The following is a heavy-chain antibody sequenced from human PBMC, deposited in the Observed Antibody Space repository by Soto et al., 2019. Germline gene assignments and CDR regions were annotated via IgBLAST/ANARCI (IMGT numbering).Heavy chain of an antibody. D-gene: IGHD2-2*01. Sequence: GGSLRLSCAASGFTFSSYGMHWVRQAPGKGLEWVAVISYDGSNKYYADSVKGRFTISRDNSKNTLYLQLNSLRAEDTAVYYCAKTRSGYCSSTSCFYYYYGMDVWGQGTTVTVSS. J-gene: IGHJ6*02. CDR3: AKTRSGYCSSTSCFYYYYGMDV. CDR2: ISYDGSNK. V-gene: IGHV3-30*18. CDR1: GFTFSSYG.